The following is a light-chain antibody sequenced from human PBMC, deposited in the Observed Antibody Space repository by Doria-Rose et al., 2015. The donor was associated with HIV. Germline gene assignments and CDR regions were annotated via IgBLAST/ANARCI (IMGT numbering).Light chain of an antibody. V-gene: IGKV3-11*01. CDR3: QQRSNWPPIFT. CDR2: DAS. Sequence: EIVLTQSPATLSLSPGERATLSCRASQSVSSNLAWYQQKPGQAPRLLIYDASNRATGIPARFSGSGSGTDFTLTIGSLEPEDFAVYFCQQRSNWPPIFTFGPGTKVDI. J-gene: IGKJ3*01. CDR1: QSVSSN.